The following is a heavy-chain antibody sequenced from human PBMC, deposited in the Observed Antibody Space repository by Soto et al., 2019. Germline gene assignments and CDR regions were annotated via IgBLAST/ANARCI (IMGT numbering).Heavy chain of an antibody. CDR2: ITDVGDPT. CDR3: AKDRDIAYHLEGGFYYSGMDV. V-gene: IGHV3-23*01. Sequence: PGVSLRLSCAASGFTFGTYAMNWARQAPGKGLEWVSTITDVGDPTYYADSVKCRFTISRDNSKNTLFLQMNSLRAEDTARYYCAKDRDIAYHLEGGFYYSGMDVWGQGTTVTVSS. CDR1: GFTFGTYA. J-gene: IGHJ6*02. D-gene: IGHD5-12*01.